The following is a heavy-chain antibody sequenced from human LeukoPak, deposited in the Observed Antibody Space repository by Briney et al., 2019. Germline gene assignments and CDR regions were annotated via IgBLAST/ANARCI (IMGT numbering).Heavy chain of an antibody. D-gene: IGHD4-17*01. V-gene: IGHV4-31*03. J-gene: IGHJ4*02. Sequence: PSETLSLTCTVSGVSISSGGYYWSWIRQHPGKGLEWIGYIYYSGSTYYNPSLKSRVTISVDTSKNQFSLKLSSVTAADTAVYYCARAYADQTDYFDYWGQGTLVTDSS. CDR1: GVSISSGGYY. CDR3: ARAYADQTDYFDY. CDR2: IYYSGST.